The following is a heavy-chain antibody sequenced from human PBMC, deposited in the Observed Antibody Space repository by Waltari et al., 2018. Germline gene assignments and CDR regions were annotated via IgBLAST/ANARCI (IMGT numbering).Heavy chain of an antibody. CDR1: GYTFTGHY. Sequence: QVQLVQSGAEVKKPGASVKVSCKASGYTFTGHYLHWVRQAPGQGLEWMGWINPNSGGTNYAQKFQGRVTMTRDTSISTAYMELSRLRSDDTAVYYCARVDPVIQGADAFDIWGQGTMVTVSS. J-gene: IGHJ3*02. V-gene: IGHV1-2*02. CDR2: INPNSGGT. CDR3: ARVDPVIQGADAFDI. D-gene: IGHD3-16*01.